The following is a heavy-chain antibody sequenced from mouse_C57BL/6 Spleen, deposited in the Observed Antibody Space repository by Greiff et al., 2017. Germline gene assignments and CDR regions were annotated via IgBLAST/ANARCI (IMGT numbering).Heavy chain of an antibody. CDR3: ARGTYYSNYGYAMDY. V-gene: IGHV1-69*01. CDR1: GYTFTSYW. CDR2: IAPSDSYT. D-gene: IGHD2-5*01. J-gene: IGHJ4*01. Sequence: QVQLQQPGAELVMPGASVKLSCKASGYTFTSYWMHWVKQRPGQGLEWIGEIAPSDSYTNYNQKFKGKSTLTVDKSSSTAYMQLSSLTSEDSAVYYCARGTYYSNYGYAMDYWGQGTSVTVSS.